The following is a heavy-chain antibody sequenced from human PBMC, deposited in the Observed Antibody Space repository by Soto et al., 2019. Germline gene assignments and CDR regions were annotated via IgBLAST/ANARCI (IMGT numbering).Heavy chain of an antibody. D-gene: IGHD1-26*01. CDR2: INAGNGNT. CDR1: GYTFTSYA. J-gene: IGHJ6*02. Sequence: QVQLVQSGAEVKKPGASVKVSCKASGYTFTSYAMHWVRQAPGQRLEWMGWINAGNGNTKYYQKFRRRLPITRDTSSCTAYMDLICLRSEDTAVYYCARDLYGGSYPVHALYYYGMDVWGQGTTVTVSS. CDR3: ARDLYGGSYPVHALYYYGMDV. V-gene: IGHV1-3*01.